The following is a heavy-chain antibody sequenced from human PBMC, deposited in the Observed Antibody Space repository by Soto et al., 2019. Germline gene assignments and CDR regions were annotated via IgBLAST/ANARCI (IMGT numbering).Heavy chain of an antibody. Sequence: GALRLSCAASGFSFSDYEMNWVRQAPGKGLEWIAHISFSGSTIYYADSVKGRFSISRDNSKNFLYLQMSGLRADDSAVYYCTRGAGFFYGVDVWGLGTTVTVSS. CDR1: GFSFSDYE. CDR2: ISFSGSTI. D-gene: IGHD3-10*01. V-gene: IGHV3-48*03. J-gene: IGHJ6*02. CDR3: TRGAGFFYGVDV.